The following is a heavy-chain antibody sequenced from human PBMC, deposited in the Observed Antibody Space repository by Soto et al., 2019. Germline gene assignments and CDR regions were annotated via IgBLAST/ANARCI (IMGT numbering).Heavy chain of an antibody. Sequence: RASVKVSCKASGYTFTGYYMHWVRQAPGQGLEWMGWINPNSGGTNYAQKFQGKVTMTRDTSISTAYMELSRLRSDDTAVYYCASVILIGQQSPYYYYGMDVWGQGTTVTVSS. D-gene: IGHD6-13*01. CDR3: ASVILIGQQSPYYYYGMDV. CDR2: INPNSGGT. CDR1: GYTFTGYY. V-gene: IGHV1-2*02. J-gene: IGHJ6*02.